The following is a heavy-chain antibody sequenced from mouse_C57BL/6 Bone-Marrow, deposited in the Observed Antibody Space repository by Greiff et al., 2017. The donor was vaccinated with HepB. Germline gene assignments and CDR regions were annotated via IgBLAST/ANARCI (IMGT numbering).Heavy chain of an antibody. Sequence: GGGLVQPKGSLKLSCAASGFSFNTYAMNWVRQAPGKGLEWVARIRSKSNNYATYYADSVKDRFTISRDDSESMLYLQMNNLKTEDTAMYYCVRELSAYWGQGTLVTVSA. CDR3: VRELSAY. D-gene: IGHD3-2*02. CDR2: IRSKSNNYAT. J-gene: IGHJ3*01. V-gene: IGHV10-1*01. CDR1: GFSFNTYA.